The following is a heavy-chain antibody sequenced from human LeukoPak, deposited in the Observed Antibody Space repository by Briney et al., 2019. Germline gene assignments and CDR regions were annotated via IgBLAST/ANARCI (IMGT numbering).Heavy chain of an antibody. CDR2: IYPGDSDT. J-gene: IGHJ5*02. Sequence: GESLKISCKGSGYNFPNYWIGWVRQMPGKGLEWMGIIYPGDSDTRYSPSFQGQVTISADKSISTAYLQWSSLKASDTAIYYCSRWGAVGGANWFDPWAAIGDNYFDPWGQGTLVTVSS. V-gene: IGHV5-51*01. D-gene: IGHD4/OR15-4a*01. CDR3: SRWGAVGGANWFDPWAAIGDNYFDP. CDR1: GYNFPNYW.